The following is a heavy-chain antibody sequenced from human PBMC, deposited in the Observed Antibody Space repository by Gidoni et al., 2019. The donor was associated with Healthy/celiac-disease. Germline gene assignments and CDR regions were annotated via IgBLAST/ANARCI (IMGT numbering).Heavy chain of an antibody. CDR3: AKDDTHYYGMDV. CDR1: GFTFDDYA. CDR2: ISWNSGSI. Sequence: EVQLVESGGGLVQPGRSLRLSCASSGFTFDDYAMHWVRQAPGKGLEWVSGISWNSGSIGYADSVKGRFTISRDNDKNSLYLQMNSLRAEDTALYYCAKDDTHYYGMDVWGQGTTVTVSS. V-gene: IGHV3-9*01. J-gene: IGHJ6*02.